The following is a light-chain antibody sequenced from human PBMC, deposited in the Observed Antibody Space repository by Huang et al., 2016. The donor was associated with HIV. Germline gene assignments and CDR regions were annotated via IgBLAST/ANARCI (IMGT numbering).Light chain of an antibody. V-gene: IGKV2-30*02. CDR2: QVS. CDR1: QRLIHSNGNTY. Sequence: VVLPQSPLYLSVTLGQPASISCRSSQRLIHSNGNTYLNLFQQRPGQSPRRLSSQVSRRDSGVPGRFGGRGSGTDFTLKISRVEAEDVGVYYCMQGTHLFTFGGGTRVDIK. CDR3: MQGTHLFT. J-gene: IGKJ4*01.